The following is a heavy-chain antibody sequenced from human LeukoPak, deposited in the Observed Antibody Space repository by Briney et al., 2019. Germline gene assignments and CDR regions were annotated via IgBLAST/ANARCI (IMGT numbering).Heavy chain of an antibody. Sequence: SETLSLTCTVSGGYIITSGHYWGWIRQPPGKGLEWIGSIYYTGVTSTNPFFRSRMSISVDTSKNQFSLNLTPVTAADAAVYYCARERSSSGGHSWFDPWGQGTLVTVSS. CDR1: GGYIITSGHY. D-gene: IGHD4-23*01. J-gene: IGHJ5*02. CDR2: IYYTGVT. CDR3: ARERSSSGGHSWFDP. V-gene: IGHV4-39*07.